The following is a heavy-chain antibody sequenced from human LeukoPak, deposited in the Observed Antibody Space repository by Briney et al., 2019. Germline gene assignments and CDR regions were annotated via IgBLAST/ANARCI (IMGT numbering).Heavy chain of an antibody. V-gene: IGHV4-4*07. CDR3: ARENGGDGEDY. CDR1: GGSISNYY. D-gene: IGHD3-10*01. J-gene: IGHJ4*02. CDR2: IYSSGKT. Sequence: SETLSLTCTVSGGSISNYYWSWVRQPAGKGLEWIGRIYSSGKTNHNPSLKSRVTMSIDMSKKQFSLNLSSVTAADTAMYYCARENGGDGEDYRGQGALVTVSS.